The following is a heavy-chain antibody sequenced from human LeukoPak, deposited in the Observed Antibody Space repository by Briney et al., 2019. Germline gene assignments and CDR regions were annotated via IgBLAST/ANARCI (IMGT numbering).Heavy chain of an antibody. CDR3: AREGSGWYGNFDY. CDR1: AYTFTGYY. CDR2: INPDSGGT. V-gene: IGHV1-2*02. Sequence: ASVKVSCKASAYTFTGYYMHWVRQAPGQGLEWMGLINPDSGGTNYAQKFQGRVTMTRDTSISTAYMEVSRLRSDDTAVYYCAREGSGWYGNFDYWGQGTLVTVSS. D-gene: IGHD6-19*01. J-gene: IGHJ4*02.